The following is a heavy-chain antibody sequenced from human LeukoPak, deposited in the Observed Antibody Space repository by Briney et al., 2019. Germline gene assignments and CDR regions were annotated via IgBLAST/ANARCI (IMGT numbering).Heavy chain of an antibody. J-gene: IGHJ3*02. Sequence: GGSLRLSCAASGFTFSSYWMRWVRQAPGKGLVWVSRINSDGSSTSYADSVKGRFTISRDNAKNTLYLQMNSLRAEDTAVYYCARRLAYCGGDCYSFALDIWGQGTMVTVSS. D-gene: IGHD2-21*02. CDR1: GFTFSSYW. CDR2: INSDGSST. V-gene: IGHV3-74*01. CDR3: ARRLAYCGGDCYSFALDI.